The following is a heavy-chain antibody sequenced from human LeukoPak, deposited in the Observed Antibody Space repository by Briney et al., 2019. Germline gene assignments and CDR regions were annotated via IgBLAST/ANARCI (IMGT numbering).Heavy chain of an antibody. J-gene: IGHJ5*02. Sequence: ASVKVSCKASGYTFTGYYMHWVRQAPGQGLEWMGWINPNSGSTNYAQKFQGGVTMTRDTSISTAYMELSRLRSDDTAVYYCLTAAITPWFDPWGQGTLVTVSS. CDR2: INPNSGST. V-gene: IGHV1-2*02. CDR1: GYTFTGYY. CDR3: LTAAITPWFDP.